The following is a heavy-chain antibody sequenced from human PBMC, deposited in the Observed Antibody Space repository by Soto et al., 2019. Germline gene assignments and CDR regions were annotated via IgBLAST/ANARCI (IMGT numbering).Heavy chain of an antibody. CDR3: AKHGITGTTENYYYGMDV. D-gene: IGHD1-7*01. CDR2: ISYDGSNK. CDR1: GFTFSSYG. Sequence: QVQLVESGGGVVQPGRSLRLSCAASGFTFSSYGMHWVRQAPGKGLEWVAVISYDGSNKYYADSVKGRFTISRDNSKNTLYLQMNSLRAEDTAVHYCAKHGITGTTENYYYGMDVWGQGTTVTVSS. V-gene: IGHV3-30*18. J-gene: IGHJ6*02.